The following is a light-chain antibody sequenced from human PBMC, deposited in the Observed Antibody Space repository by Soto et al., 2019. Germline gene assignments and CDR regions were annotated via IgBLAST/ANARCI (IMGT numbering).Light chain of an antibody. V-gene: IGLV2-8*01. CDR1: SSDVGGYNY. CDR3: SSYGGSNNFVI. J-gene: IGLJ2*01. CDR2: EVS. Sequence: QSALTQPPSASGSPGQSVTISCTGTSSDVGGYNYVSWYQQHPGKAPKLMIYEVSQRPSGVPDRFSGSKSGNTASLTVSGLPAEDEADYYCSSYGGSNNFVILGGGTKVTVL.